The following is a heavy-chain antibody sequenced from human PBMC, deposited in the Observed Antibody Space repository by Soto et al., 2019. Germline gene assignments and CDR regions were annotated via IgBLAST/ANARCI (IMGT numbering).Heavy chain of an antibody. CDR3: ARAGVTPHFFDY. V-gene: IGHV3-53*01. CDR1: GFSVRTNY. CDR2: FESGGSI. J-gene: IGHJ4*02. D-gene: IGHD3-3*02. Sequence: GGSLRLSCAASGFSVRTNYMSWVRQAPGKGLDWVSVFESGGSIYYADSVKGRFIISRDYAKNTVYLQMNNLRAEDTAVYYCARAGVTPHFFDYWGQGTLVTVSS.